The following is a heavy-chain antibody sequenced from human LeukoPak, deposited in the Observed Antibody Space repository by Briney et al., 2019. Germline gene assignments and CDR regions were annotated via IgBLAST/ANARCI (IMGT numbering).Heavy chain of an antibody. J-gene: IGHJ5*02. CDR2: FDPEDGET. CDR1: GYTLTELS. V-gene: IGHV1-24*01. CDR3: VTMSGSFYNWFDP. Sequence: ASVKVSYKVSGYTLTELSMHWVRQAPGKGLEWMGGFDPEDGETIYAQKFQGRVTMTEDTSTDTAYMELSSLRSEDTAVYYCVTMSGSFYNWFDPWGQGTLVTVSS. D-gene: IGHD1-26*01.